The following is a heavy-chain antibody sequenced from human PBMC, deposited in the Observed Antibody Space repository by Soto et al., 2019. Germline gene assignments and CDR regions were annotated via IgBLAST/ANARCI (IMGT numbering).Heavy chain of an antibody. CDR3: ARDVQSGRLEDY. D-gene: IGHD3-10*01. J-gene: IGHJ4*02. Sequence: EVQLVESGGGLVQPGGSLRLSCAASGFIFSGYCMTWVRQAPGRGLEWVANIDQDGSEKYYVDSVKGRFTISRDNAKNSLYLQMNSLRAEDTAVYYCARDVQSGRLEDYWGQGTLVTVSS. V-gene: IGHV3-7*03. CDR2: IDQDGSEK. CDR1: GFIFSGYC.